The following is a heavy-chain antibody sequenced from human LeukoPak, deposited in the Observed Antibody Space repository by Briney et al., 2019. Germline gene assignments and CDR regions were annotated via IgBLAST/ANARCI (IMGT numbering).Heavy chain of an antibody. Sequence: SETLSLTCAVYGGSFSGYYWSWIRQPPGKGLEWIGKINHSGSTNYNPSLKSRVTISVDTSKNQFSLKLSSVTAADTAVYYCARSITMVRGVIGVGFDYWGQGTLVTVSS. CDR3: ARSITMVRGVIGVGFDY. CDR2: INHSGST. V-gene: IGHV4-34*01. CDR1: GGSFSGYY. D-gene: IGHD3-10*01. J-gene: IGHJ4*02.